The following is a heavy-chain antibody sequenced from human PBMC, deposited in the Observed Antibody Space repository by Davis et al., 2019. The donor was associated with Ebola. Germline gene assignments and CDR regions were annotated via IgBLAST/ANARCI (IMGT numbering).Heavy chain of an antibody. V-gene: IGHV3-33*01. CDR3: ARTGNFDY. Sequence: PGGSLRLSCAASGFTFSSYGMHWVRQAPGKGLEWVAVIWYDGSNKYYADSVKGRFTISRDNAKNSLYLQMNSLRVEDTAVYYCARTGNFDYWGQGTLVTVSS. CDR1: GFTFSSYG. J-gene: IGHJ4*02. CDR2: IWYDGSNK. D-gene: IGHD7-27*01.